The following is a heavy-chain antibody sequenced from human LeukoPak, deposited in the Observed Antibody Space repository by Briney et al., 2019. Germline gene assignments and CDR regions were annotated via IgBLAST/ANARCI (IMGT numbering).Heavy chain of an antibody. CDR1: AGSISSYY. J-gene: IGHJ6*02. Sequence: TSETLSLTCTVSAGSISSYYWSWIRQPPGKGLEWIGYIYYSGSTNYNPSLKSRVTISVDTSKNQFSLKLSSVTAADTAVYYCAREAKLRYFDWFYYYGMDVWGQGTTVTVSS. CDR3: AREAKLRYFDWFYYYGMDV. D-gene: IGHD3-9*01. V-gene: IGHV4-59*01. CDR2: IYYSGST.